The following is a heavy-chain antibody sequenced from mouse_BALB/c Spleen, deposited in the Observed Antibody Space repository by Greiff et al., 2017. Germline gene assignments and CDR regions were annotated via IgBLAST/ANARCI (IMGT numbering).Heavy chain of an antibody. D-gene: IGHD2-14*01. CDR1: GYSITSGYY. CDR3: ARGFYRYDEDWYFDV. J-gene: IGHJ1*01. V-gene: IGHV3-6*02. Sequence: VQLKESGPGLVKPSQSLSLTCSVTGYSITSGYYWNWIRQFPGNQLEWMGYISYDGSNNYNPSLKNRISITRDTSKNQFFLKLNSVTTEDTATYYCARGFYRYDEDWYFDVWGAGTTVTVSS. CDR2: ISYDGSN.